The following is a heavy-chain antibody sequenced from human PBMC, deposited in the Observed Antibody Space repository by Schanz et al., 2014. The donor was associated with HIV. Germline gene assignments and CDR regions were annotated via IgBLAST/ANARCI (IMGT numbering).Heavy chain of an antibody. Sequence: SASGFTFSSYTMSWVRQAPGKGLEWVSAISGSSITYSADSVQGRFTVSRDNSKNTLFLQLNSLRTEDTAVYYCSTYTRSAVDYWGLGTPVAVSS. CDR3: STYTRSAVDY. CDR2: ISGSSIT. CDR1: GFTFSSYT. J-gene: IGHJ4*02. V-gene: IGHV3-23*01. D-gene: IGHD3-16*01.